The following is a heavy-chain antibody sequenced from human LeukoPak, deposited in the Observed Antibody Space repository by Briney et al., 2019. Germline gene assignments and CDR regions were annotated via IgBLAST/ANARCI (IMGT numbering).Heavy chain of an antibody. CDR1: GFIYDEYD. CDR2: ITWNGDST. D-gene: IGHD6-6*01. CDR3: ARVQLVDYYYYSYMDV. Sequence: SLRLSCAACGFIYDEYDMSGAPEAPGKGLVDGSGITWNGDSTVYAESAKGRFTISTDNAKNSLYLQLNSLRAEDTALYYCARVQLVDYYYYSYMDVWGKGTTVTVSS. J-gene: IGHJ6*03. V-gene: IGHV3-20*04.